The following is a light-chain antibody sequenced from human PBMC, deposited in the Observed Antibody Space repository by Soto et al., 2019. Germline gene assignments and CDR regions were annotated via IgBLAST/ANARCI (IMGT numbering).Light chain of an antibody. J-gene: IGKJ5*01. V-gene: IGKV3-15*01. CDR3: QQYDKWPPIT. Sequence: EIVMTQSPATLSVSPGDRATLSCRASQSVAYSLAWYQQKPGQAPRLIIYGAFTRATGIPARFSGSGSGTEFTLTISYLQSEDFAVYYCQQYDKWPPITLGQGTRLEIK. CDR2: GAF. CDR1: QSVAYS.